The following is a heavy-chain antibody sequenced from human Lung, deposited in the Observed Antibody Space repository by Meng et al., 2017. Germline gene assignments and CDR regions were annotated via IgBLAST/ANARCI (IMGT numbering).Heavy chain of an antibody. J-gene: IGHJ4*02. D-gene: IGHD4-11*01. CDR3: ARGPTTMAHDFDY. Sequence: QVQLQKRGLWLLKPSEALSLTCCVSGGSFSVYYCSWIRQPPGKGLDWIGEINQSGSTNYNPSLESRATISVDTSQNNLSLKLSSVTAADSAVYYCARGPTTMAHDFDYWGQGTLVTVSS. CDR1: GGSFSVYY. CDR2: INQSGST. V-gene: IGHV4-34*01.